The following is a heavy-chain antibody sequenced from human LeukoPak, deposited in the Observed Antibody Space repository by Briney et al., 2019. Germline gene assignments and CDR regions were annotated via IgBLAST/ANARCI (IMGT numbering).Heavy chain of an antibody. Sequence: GGSLRLSCAASGFTVSSNYMSWVRQAPGKGLEWVAFIRYDGSIKYYADSVKGRFTISRDNSKKTLYLQLNSLRLEDTAVYYCAKDYCGGDCFETYYFDYWGQGTLVTVSS. CDR1: GFTVSSNY. CDR2: IRYDGSIK. V-gene: IGHV3-30*02. D-gene: IGHD2-21*02. CDR3: AKDYCGGDCFETYYFDY. J-gene: IGHJ4*02.